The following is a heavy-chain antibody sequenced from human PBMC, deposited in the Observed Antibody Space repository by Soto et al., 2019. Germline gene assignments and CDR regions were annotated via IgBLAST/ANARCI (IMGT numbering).Heavy chain of an antibody. CDR3: ASSPVHCSSTSCPLDF. CDR2: ITPFNGNT. CDR1: GYTFTYRY. D-gene: IGHD2-2*01. Sequence: SVKVSCKASGYTFTYRYLHWVRQAPGQALEWMGWITPFNGNTNYAQKFQDRVTITRDRSMSTAYMELSSLRSEDTAMYYCASSPVHCSSTSCPLDFWGQGTLVTVSS. J-gene: IGHJ4*02. V-gene: IGHV1-45*02.